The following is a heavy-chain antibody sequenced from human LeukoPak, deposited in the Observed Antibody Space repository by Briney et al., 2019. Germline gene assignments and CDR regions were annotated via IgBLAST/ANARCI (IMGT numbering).Heavy chain of an antibody. Sequence: SETLSLTCTVSGGSISSSSYYWGWIRQPPGKGLEWIGSIYYSGSTYYNPSLKSRVTISVDTSKNQFSLKLSSVTAADTAVYYCAREGDGYNYLYAFDIWGQGTMVTVSS. J-gene: IGHJ3*02. V-gene: IGHV4-39*07. CDR3: AREGDGYNYLYAFDI. CDR2: IYYSGST. CDR1: GGSISSSSYY. D-gene: IGHD5-24*01.